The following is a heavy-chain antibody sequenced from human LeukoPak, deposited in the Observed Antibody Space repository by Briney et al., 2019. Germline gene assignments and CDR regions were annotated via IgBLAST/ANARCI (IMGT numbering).Heavy chain of an antibody. D-gene: IGHD6-13*01. CDR1: GYTFIGYY. CDR3: ARDPSGYSSDWYYFDY. CDR2: INPNSGDT. Sequence: ASVKVSCKASGYTFIGYYMHWVRQAPGQGPEWMGWINPNSGDTNYAQKFQGWVTMTRDTSISTAYMELSRLRSDDTAVYYCARDPSGYSSDWYYFDYWGQGTLVTVSS. J-gene: IGHJ4*02. V-gene: IGHV1-2*04.